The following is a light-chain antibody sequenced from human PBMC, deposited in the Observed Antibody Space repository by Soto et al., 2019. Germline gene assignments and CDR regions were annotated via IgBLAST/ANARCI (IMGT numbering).Light chain of an antibody. CDR1: QSVSRY. CDR2: DAS. J-gene: IGKJ4*01. V-gene: IGKV3-11*01. CDR3: QQRSDWPST. Sequence: EIVLTQSPATLSLSPGERATLSCRASQSVSRYSAWYQQKPGQAPRLLIYDASNMATGIPARFSGSGSGTDFTLTISSLEPEDFAVYYCQQRSDWPSTFGGGTKVQIK.